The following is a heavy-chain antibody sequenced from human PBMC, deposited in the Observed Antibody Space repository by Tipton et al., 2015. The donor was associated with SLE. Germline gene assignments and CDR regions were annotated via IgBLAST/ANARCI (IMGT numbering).Heavy chain of an antibody. Sequence: TLSLTCTVSGGSISNYYWCWIRQSPGKGLEWIGYIYTSGSPNYNPSFKSRLTISVDTSRNQFSLRLASVTAADTAMYYCARSTWLEFFQDWGQGAVVTVSS. CDR2: IYTSGSP. J-gene: IGHJ1*01. V-gene: IGHV4-4*08. D-gene: IGHD2/OR15-2a*01. CDR1: GGSISNYY. CDR3: ARSTWLEFFQD.